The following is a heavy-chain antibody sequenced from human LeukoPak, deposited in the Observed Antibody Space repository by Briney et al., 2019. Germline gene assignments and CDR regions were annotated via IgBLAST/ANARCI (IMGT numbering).Heavy chain of an antibody. CDR1: GFTFSSYA. J-gene: IGHJ4*02. CDR2: ISSNGDNT. CDR3: VRGTGY. V-gene: IGHV3-64D*06. Sequence: GRSLRLSCAASGFTFSSYAMHWVRQAPGKGLEYVSAISSNGDNTYYADSVKGRFTISRDNSKNTLYLQMSSLRADDTAVYYCVRGTGYWGQGTLVTVSS.